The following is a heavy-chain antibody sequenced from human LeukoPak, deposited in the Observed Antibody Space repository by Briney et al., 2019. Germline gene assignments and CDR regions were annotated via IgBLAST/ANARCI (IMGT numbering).Heavy chain of an antibody. CDR3: AREVGFGSQVYYFDY. D-gene: IGHD3-16*01. J-gene: IGHJ4*02. V-gene: IGHV1-2*06. Sequence: ASVKVSCKASGYTFTGYFIHWVRQAPGQGFEWMGRINSNSGGAGVAQKFQGRVNMTRDTSSRSAYMELSRLKSDDTALYYCAREVGFGSQVYYFDYWGRGTLVTVSS. CDR1: GYTFTGYF. CDR2: INSNSGGA.